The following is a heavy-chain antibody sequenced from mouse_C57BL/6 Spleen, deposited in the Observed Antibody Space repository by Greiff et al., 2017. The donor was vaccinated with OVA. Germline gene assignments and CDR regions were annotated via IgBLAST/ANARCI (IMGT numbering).Heavy chain of an antibody. Sequence: DVQLVESGGGLVQPGGSLKLSCAASGFTFSDYYMYWVRQTPEKRLEWVAYISNGGGSTYYPDTVKGRFTISRDNAKNTLYLQMSRLKSEDTAMYYCARFYGDYAMDYWGQGTSVTVSS. J-gene: IGHJ4*01. V-gene: IGHV5-12*01. CDR2: ISNGGGST. CDR1: GFTFSDYY. D-gene: IGHD1-1*01. CDR3: ARFYGDYAMDY.